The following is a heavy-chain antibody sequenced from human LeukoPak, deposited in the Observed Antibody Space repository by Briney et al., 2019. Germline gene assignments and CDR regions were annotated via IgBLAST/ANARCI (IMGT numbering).Heavy chain of an antibody. V-gene: IGHV1-2*06. D-gene: IGHD3-9*01. Sequence: ASVKLSCKASGYTFTGYDMHWVRQAPGKGLEWMGRINPNSGGTNYAQKFQGRVTMTRDTSISTAYMELSRLRSDDTAVYYCAGYYGILTGFERWGQGTLVTVSS. J-gene: IGHJ5*02. CDR1: GYTFTGYD. CDR2: INPNSGGT. CDR3: AGYYGILTGFER.